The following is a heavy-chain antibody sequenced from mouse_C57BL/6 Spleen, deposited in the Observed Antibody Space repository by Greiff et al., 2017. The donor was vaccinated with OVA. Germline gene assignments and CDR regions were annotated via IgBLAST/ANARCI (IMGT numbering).Heavy chain of an antibody. Sequence: QVQLQQPGTELVKPGASVKLSCKASGYTFTSYWMHWVKQRPGQGLEWIGNINPSNGGTNYNEKFKSKATLTVDKSSSTAYMQLSSLTSEDSAVYYFARADYDNYYAMDYWGQGTSVTVSS. V-gene: IGHV1-53*01. CDR2: INPSNGGT. J-gene: IGHJ4*01. CDR3: ARADYDNYYAMDY. CDR1: GYTFTSYW. D-gene: IGHD2-1*01.